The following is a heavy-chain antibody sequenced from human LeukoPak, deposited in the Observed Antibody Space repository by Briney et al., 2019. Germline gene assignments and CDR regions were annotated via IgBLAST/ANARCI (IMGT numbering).Heavy chain of an antibody. Sequence: SETLSLTCAVYGGSFSGYYWNWIRQPPGKGLEWIGEINHSGSTNYNPSLKSRVTVSLDTSKNQFSLKLSSVTAADTAVYYCAREGYDYVWGSYRPSRDYYYYMDVWGKGTTVTVSS. CDR3: AREGYDYVWGSYRPSRDYYYYMDV. CDR2: INHSGST. V-gene: IGHV4-34*01. CDR1: GGSFSGYY. D-gene: IGHD3-16*02. J-gene: IGHJ6*03.